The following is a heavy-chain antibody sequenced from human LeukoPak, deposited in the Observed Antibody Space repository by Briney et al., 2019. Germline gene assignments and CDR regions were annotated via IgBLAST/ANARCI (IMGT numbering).Heavy chain of an antibody. V-gene: IGHV4-39*01. CDR1: RGSISSSSYY. Sequence: KASETLSVTCTVSRGSISSSSYYWGWVRQPPGTGLEWIGSIYYSGSTYYNPFHKSRVTISVDKSKNHFSLKLSSVTAADTAVYYGARQVGATYFDYWGQGTLVTVPS. CDR2: IYYSGST. D-gene: IGHD1-26*01. J-gene: IGHJ4*02. CDR3: ARQVGATYFDY.